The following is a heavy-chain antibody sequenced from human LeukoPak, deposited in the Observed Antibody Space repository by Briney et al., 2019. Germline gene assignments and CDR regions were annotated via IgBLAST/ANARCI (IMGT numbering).Heavy chain of an antibody. Sequence: PGGSLRLSCAASGFTFSNYAMHWVRQAPGKGLEWVAVISYDGSNKYYADSVKGRFTISRDNSKNTLYLQMNSLRAEDTAVYYCVPKRIYTIDYWGQGTLVTVSS. D-gene: IGHD4-11*01. CDR2: ISYDGSNK. J-gene: IGHJ4*02. CDR3: VPKRIYTIDY. CDR1: GFTFSNYA. V-gene: IGHV3-30*04.